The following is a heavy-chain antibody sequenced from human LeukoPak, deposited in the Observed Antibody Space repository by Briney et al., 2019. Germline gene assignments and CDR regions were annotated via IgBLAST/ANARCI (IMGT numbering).Heavy chain of an antibody. Sequence: ASVKVSCKASGYTFTGYYMHWVRQAPGHGLEWMGWINPNSGGTNYAQKFQGRVTMTRDTSISTAYMELSRLRSDDTAVYYCARGDSKWLAYYYFDYWGQGTLVTVSS. D-gene: IGHD6-19*01. CDR2: INPNSGGT. V-gene: IGHV1-2*02. CDR3: ARGDSKWLAYYYFDY. CDR1: GYTFTGYY. J-gene: IGHJ4*02.